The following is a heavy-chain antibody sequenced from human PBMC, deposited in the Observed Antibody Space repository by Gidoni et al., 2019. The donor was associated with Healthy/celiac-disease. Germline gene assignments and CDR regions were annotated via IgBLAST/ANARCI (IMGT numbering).Heavy chain of an antibody. Sequence: QVQLQESGPGLVKPSQTLSLTCIVPGGSISSGSSYWSWIRQPAGKGLEWIGRIYTTGSTNYNPSLKSRVTMSGDTSKNHFSLNLSSVTAADTAVYYCARAVDWGERERFDPWGQGTMVTVSS. CDR3: ARAVDWGERERFDP. D-gene: IGHD3-10*01. V-gene: IGHV4-61*02. CDR2: IYTTGST. J-gene: IGHJ5*02. CDR1: GGSISSGSSY.